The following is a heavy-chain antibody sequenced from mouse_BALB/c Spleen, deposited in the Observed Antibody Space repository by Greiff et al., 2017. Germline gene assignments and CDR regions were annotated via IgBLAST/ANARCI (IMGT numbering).Heavy chain of an antibody. Sequence: QVQLKESGPGLVAPSQSLSITCTVSGFSLTGYGVNWVRQPPGKGLEWLGMIWGDGSTDYNSALKSRLSISKDNSKSQVFLKMNGLQTDDTARYYCARAGDYYGSSSSYWGQGTLVTVSA. D-gene: IGHD1-1*01. CDR3: ARAGDYYGSSSSY. V-gene: IGHV2-6-7*01. CDR1: GFSLTGYG. J-gene: IGHJ3*01. CDR2: IWGDGST.